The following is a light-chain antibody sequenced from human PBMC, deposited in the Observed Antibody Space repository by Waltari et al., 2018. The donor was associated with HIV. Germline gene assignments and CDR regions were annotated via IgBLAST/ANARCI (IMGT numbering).Light chain of an antibody. V-gene: IGKV1-39*01. Sequence: DIQMTQSPSSLSASVGDTVTITCRPSQNINNFLSWYQQKPGKAPKLLLSDSSSFHNGVSPRFSGSGSGTDFTLTITSLQPEDFATYFCLQSFTAPLTFGPGTRVDVK. CDR2: DSS. J-gene: IGKJ3*01. CDR1: QNINNF. CDR3: LQSFTAPLT.